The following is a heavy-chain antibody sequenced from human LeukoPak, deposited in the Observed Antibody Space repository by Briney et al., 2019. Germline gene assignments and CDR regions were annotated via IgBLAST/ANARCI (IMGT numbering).Heavy chain of an antibody. CDR3: ARSYGAFEGATYYYYGMDV. CDR2: INTNTGNP. V-gene: IGHV7-4-1*02. Sequence: ASVKVSCKASGYTFTNYGLSWVRQAPGQGLEWMGWINTNTGNPKSAQGFTERFVVSLDASVSTAYLQISSLKAADTAVYYCARSYGAFEGATYYYYGMDVWGQGTTVTVSS. CDR1: GYTFTNYG. D-gene: IGHD3-10*01. J-gene: IGHJ6*02.